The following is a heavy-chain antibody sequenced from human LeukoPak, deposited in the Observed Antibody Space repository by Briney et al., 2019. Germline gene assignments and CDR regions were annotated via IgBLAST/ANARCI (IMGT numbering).Heavy chain of an antibody. CDR3: AKAPVTSCRGAYCYPFDS. CDR2: TSSSDAGT. D-gene: IGHD2-21*01. V-gene: IGHV3-23*01. Sequence: GGSLRLSCAASGFTLSTYAMSWVRQTPGKGLEWVAATSSSDAGTYHADSVRGRFTISRDNSKNTLYLQMNSLRAEDAAVYFCAKAPVTSCRGAYCYPFDSWGQGTLATVSS. J-gene: IGHJ4*02. CDR1: GFTLSTYA.